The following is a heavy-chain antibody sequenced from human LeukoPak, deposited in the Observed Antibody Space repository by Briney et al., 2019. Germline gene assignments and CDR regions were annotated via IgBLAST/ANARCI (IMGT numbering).Heavy chain of an antibody. V-gene: IGHV4-34*01. CDR3: ARTSSSGLVGGYYFDY. J-gene: IGHJ4*02. D-gene: IGHD6-19*01. CDR1: GGSFSGYY. Sequence: SETLSLTCAVSGGSFSGYYWTWIRQSPGKGLEWIGEISSGGNTNENPSPSLKSRVTISVDRSKNQFSLKLSSVTAADTAVYYCARTSSSGLVGGYYFDYWGQGTLVTVSS. CDR2: ISSGGNT.